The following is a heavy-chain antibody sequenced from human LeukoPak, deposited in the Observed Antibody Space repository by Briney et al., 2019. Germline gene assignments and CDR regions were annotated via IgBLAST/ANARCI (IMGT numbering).Heavy chain of an antibody. CDR2: ISSRSDYT. J-gene: IGHJ4*02. CDR1: GFTFGDYY. Sequence: PGGSLRLSCAASGFTFGDYYMTWIRQAPRKGLEWVSYISSRSDYTSYADSVKGRFTISRDNAKNSLYLQMNSLRAEDTAIYYCARGADQEFDFWGQGTLVTVSS. V-gene: IGHV3-11*05. CDR3: ARGADQEFDF.